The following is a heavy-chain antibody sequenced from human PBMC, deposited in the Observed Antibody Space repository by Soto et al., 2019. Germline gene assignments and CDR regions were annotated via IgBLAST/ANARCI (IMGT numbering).Heavy chain of an antibody. CDR2: IKSKTNGGTT. CDR3: STALRLGKTYHSDPYLDF. D-gene: IGHD3-22*01. Sequence: PWGSLRLSCSASAFTCSNGWMSCHRRAPGKGLGWVGRIKSKTNGGTTDYAAPVKGRFTISRDDSNNTLFLQMNSLKTEDTAVYYCSTALRLGKTYHSDPYLDFWGQGPMVTVSS. J-gene: IGHJ4*02. V-gene: IGHV3-15*01. CDR1: AFTCSNGW.